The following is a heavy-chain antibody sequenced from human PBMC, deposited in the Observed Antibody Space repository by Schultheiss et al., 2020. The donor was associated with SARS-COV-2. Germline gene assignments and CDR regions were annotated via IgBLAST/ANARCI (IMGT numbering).Heavy chain of an antibody. CDR3: ARKYCSGGSCSWFDP. CDR2: IYHSGST. Sequence: SETLSLTCTVSGGSISSGDYYWSWVRQPPGKGLEWIGEIYHSGSTNYNPSLKSRVTISVDKSKNQFSLKLSSVTAADTAVYYCARKYCSGGSCSWFDPWGQGTLVTVSS. D-gene: IGHD2-15*01. CDR1: GGSISSGDY. V-gene: IGHV4-4*02. J-gene: IGHJ5*02.